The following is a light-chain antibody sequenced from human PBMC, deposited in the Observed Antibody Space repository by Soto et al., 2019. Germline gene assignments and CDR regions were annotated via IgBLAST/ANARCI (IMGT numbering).Light chain of an antibody. CDR1: QSFSTW. CDR3: QQYNSNPLT. Sequence: DIQMTQSPSTLSASVGDRVTITCRASQSFSTWLAWYQQKPGKAPNLLIYKTSILESGVPSRFSGSGSGTEFTLTISRLQPYDFATYYCQQYNSNPLTFGGGPNVEI. CDR2: KTS. J-gene: IGKJ4*01. V-gene: IGKV1-5*03.